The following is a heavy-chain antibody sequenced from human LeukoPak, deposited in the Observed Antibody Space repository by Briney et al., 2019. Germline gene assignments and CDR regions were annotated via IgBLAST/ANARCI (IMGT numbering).Heavy chain of an antibody. CDR2: IYTSGST. D-gene: IGHD3-3*01. Sequence: SQTLSLTCTVSGGSISSGSYYWSWIRQPAGKGLEWIGRIYTSGSTNYNPSLKTRVTISVDTSKNQFSLKLSSVTAADTAVYYCARGVFRSGDYFDYWGQGTLVTVSS. CDR1: GGSISSGSYY. CDR3: ARGVFRSGDYFDY. V-gene: IGHV4-61*02. J-gene: IGHJ4*02.